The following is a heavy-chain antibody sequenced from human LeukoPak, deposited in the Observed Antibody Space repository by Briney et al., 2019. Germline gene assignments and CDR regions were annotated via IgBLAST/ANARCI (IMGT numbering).Heavy chain of an antibody. Sequence: GGSLRLSCAASGFTFSSYSMNWVRQAPGKGLDWVSSISSSSSYIYYADSVKGRFTISRDHAKNSLYLQINSLRDEDTAVYYCARDGSYDSRTIFAYWGQGTLVTVSS. V-gene: IGHV3-21*01. J-gene: IGHJ4*02. CDR3: ARDGSYDSRTIFAY. CDR2: ISSSSSYI. CDR1: GFTFSSYS. D-gene: IGHD3-22*01.